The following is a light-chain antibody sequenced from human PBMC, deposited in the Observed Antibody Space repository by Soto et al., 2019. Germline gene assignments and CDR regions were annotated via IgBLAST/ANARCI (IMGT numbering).Light chain of an antibody. CDR3: QQCGSSPS. CDR2: DTS. CDR1: QPVSSSY. J-gene: IGKJ1*01. Sequence: EIVLTQSPGTLSLSPGEIATLSCSASQPVSSSYLAWYQQKPGQAPRLLIYDTSSRATGIPDRFSGSGSGTDFTLAISRLEPEDFAVYYCQQCGSSPSFGQGTKVELK. V-gene: IGKV3-20*01.